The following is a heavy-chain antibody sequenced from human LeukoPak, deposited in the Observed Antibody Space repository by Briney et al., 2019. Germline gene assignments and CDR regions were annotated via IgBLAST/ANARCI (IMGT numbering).Heavy chain of an antibody. J-gene: IGHJ4*02. V-gene: IGHV3-11*06. CDR1: GFTFSDYY. Sequence: PGGSLRLSCAASGFTFSDYYMSWIRQAPGKGLEWVSYIRSSSSYTNYADSVKGRFTISRDNAKNSLYLQMNRMSLSSAAVYYCATPFWSGYSPFDYWGQGTLVTVSS. CDR2: IRSSSSYT. D-gene: IGHD3-3*01. CDR3: ATPFWSGYSPFDY.